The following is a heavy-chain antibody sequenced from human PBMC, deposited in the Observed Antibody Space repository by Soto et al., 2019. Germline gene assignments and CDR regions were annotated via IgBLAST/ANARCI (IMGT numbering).Heavy chain of an antibody. Sequence: QVQLVQSGAEVKKPGSSVKVSCKASGGTLSSYAISWVRQAPGQGLEWMGGIIPIFGTANYAQKFQGRVTITADESTSTAYMELSSLRSEDTAVYYCARVGTLALKYYYGMDVWGQGTTVTVSS. V-gene: IGHV1-69*01. CDR3: ARVGTLALKYYYGMDV. CDR1: GGTLSSYA. J-gene: IGHJ6*02. CDR2: IIPIFGTA. D-gene: IGHD1-1*01.